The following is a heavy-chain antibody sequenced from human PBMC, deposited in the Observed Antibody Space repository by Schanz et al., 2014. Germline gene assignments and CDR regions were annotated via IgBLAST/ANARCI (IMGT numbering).Heavy chain of an antibody. CDR2: IGHSGNT. Sequence: WSWIRQPPGKGLEWIGDIGHSGNTKDNPSLKSRVTMSVETSKNQFSLNLSSVTAADTAVYYCARGRQQLGSFDYWGPGTLVTVSS. D-gene: IGHD6-13*01. J-gene: IGHJ4*02. V-gene: IGHV4-34*01. CDR3: ARGRQQLGSFDY.